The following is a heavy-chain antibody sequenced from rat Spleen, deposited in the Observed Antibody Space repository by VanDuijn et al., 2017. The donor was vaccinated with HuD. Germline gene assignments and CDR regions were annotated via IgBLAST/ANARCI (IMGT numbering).Heavy chain of an antibody. CDR2: IXXXVGNT. J-gene: IGHJ4*01. D-gene: IGHD1-12*03. V-gene: IGHV5-25*01. CDR3: ARCGYNYVMDA. Sequence: EVQLVESGGGLVQPGRXXKLSCAXXXFTXXXYXXXWVXXXPTXGXEWXXSIXXXVGNTYYRDSVKGRFTISRDNEKSTLYLQMDRLRSEDTATYYCARCGYNYVMDAWGQGASVTVSS. CDR1: XFTXXXYX.